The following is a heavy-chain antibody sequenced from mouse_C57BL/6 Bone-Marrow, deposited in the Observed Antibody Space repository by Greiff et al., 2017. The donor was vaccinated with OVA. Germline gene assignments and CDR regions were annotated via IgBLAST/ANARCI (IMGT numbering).Heavy chain of an antibody. CDR2: ISYDGSN. D-gene: IGHD1-1*01. Sequence: EVQRVESGPGLVKPSQSLSLTCSVTGYSITSGYYWNWIRQFPGNKLEWMGYISYDGSNNYNPSLKNRISITRDTSKNQCFLKLNSVTTEDTATYYCAREGITTVVADDWYFDVWGTGTTVTVSS. J-gene: IGHJ1*03. V-gene: IGHV3-6*01. CDR3: AREGITTVVADDWYFDV. CDR1: GYSITSGYY.